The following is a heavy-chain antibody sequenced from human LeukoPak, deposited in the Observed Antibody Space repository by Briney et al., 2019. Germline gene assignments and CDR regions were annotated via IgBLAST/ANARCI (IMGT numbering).Heavy chain of an antibody. D-gene: IGHD3-22*01. CDR2: IIPIFGTA. CDR3: ARVSYYYDSSGYPAEGYFDY. Sequence: SVKVSCKASGGTFSSYAISWVRQAPGQGLEWMGGIIPIFGTANYAQKFQGRVTITTDESTSTAYMELSSLRSEDTAVYYCARVSYYYDSSGYPAEGYFDYWGQGTLVTVSS. V-gene: IGHV1-69*05. J-gene: IGHJ4*02. CDR1: GGTFSSYA.